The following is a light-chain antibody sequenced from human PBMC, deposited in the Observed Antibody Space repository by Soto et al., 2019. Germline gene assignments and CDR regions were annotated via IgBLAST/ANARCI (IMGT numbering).Light chain of an antibody. J-gene: IGKJ1*01. CDR3: QQFYRYPWT. V-gene: IGKV1-5*03. Sequence: DIQMTQSPSTLSASVGDRVTITCRASQSVDTCLAWYQQKPGKAPHLLIYKASSLETGVPSRFSGSVSVTEFTLTISSLQADDFATYYCQQFYRYPWTFGQGTKVEIK. CDR2: KAS. CDR1: QSVDTC.